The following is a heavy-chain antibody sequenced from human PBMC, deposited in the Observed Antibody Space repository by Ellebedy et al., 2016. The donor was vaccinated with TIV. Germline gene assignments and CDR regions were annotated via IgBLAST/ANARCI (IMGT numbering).Heavy chain of an antibody. CDR1: GYTFTSYG. D-gene: IGHD5-12*01. V-gene: IGHV1-18*04. Sequence: AASVKVSCKASGYTFTSYGISWARQAPGQGLEWMGWISAYNGNTNYAQKLQDRVTMTTDTSTSTAYMELRSLRSDDTAVYYCARDWATETGTYWYFDLWGRGTLVTVSS. J-gene: IGHJ2*01. CDR3: ARDWATETGTYWYFDL. CDR2: ISAYNGNT.